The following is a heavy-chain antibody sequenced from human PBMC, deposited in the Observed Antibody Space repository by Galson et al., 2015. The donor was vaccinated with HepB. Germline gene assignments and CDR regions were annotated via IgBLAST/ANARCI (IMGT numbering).Heavy chain of an antibody. CDR2: FIPIFETT. CDR3: APVPATAWGWFDP. V-gene: IGHV1-69*13. D-gene: IGHD2-2*01. J-gene: IGHJ5*02. CDR1: GGTFTSYA. Sequence: SVKVSCKASGGTFTSYAISWVRRAPGQGLEWMGGFIPIFETTNYAQKFQGRVTITADESTNAAYMELRNLNFEDTAVYYCAPVPATAWGWFDPWGQGTLVTVSS.